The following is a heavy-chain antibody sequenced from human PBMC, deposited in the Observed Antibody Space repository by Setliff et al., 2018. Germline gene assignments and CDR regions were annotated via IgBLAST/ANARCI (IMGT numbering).Heavy chain of an antibody. V-gene: IGHV1-18*01. J-gene: IGHJ4*02. CDR2: INTNNGAT. CDR1: GYTFTTYG. Sequence: PSVKVSCKASGYTFTTYGISWVRQAPGQGLEWMGYINTNNGATYYAHKVQGRLTMTTDTSTSTAYMELRGLRSDDTAVYYCARDADYYDSAENPIVDYWGQGTLVTVSS. CDR3: ARDADYYDSAENPIVDY. D-gene: IGHD3-22*01.